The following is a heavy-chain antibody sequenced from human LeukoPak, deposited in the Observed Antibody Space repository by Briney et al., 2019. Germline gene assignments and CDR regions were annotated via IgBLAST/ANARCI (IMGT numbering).Heavy chain of an antibody. CDR1: RFTFSSYG. CDR2: ISYDGSYK. D-gene: IGHD4-17*01. Sequence: GRSLRLSCAASRFTFSSYGMHWVRQAPGKGLEWVAVISYDGSYKYYADSVRGRFTISRDNSKNTPYLQMNSLRAEDTAVYYCAITGDYRSGDCYYFYGMDVWGQGTTVTVSS. J-gene: IGHJ6*02. CDR3: AITGDYRSGDCYYFYGMDV. V-gene: IGHV3-30*03.